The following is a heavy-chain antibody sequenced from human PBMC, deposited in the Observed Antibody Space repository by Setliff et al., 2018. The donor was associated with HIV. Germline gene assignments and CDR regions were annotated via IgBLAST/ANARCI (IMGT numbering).Heavy chain of an antibody. J-gene: IGHJ6*03. Sequence: SETLSLTCTVSGDSISSYYWSWIRQPPGEGLEWIGYIYTSGITDYNPSLKSRVTISGDTSKNQFSLKLSSVTAADTAVYYCARDRRGYYYGSGSCYMDVWGTGTTVTVS. CDR2: IYTSGIT. D-gene: IGHD3-10*01. CDR3: ARDRRGYYYGSGSCYMDV. V-gene: IGHV4-4*08. CDR1: GDSISSYY.